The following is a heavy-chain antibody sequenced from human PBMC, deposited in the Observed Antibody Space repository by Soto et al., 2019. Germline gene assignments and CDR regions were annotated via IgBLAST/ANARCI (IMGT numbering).Heavy chain of an antibody. Sequence: QVRLQESGPGLVKPSETLSLTCTVSGVSITYYSWSWIRQTPGKGLDWIGWISFSGDTYSKPSLKVRATLSVDTSETPPSLPLNSVTSADTAVDFCERDRGDGYKRYFDVWGEGNQVTVSS. V-gene: IGHV4-59*01. D-gene: IGHD3-10*01. J-gene: IGHJ4*02. CDR1: GVSITYYS. CDR2: ISFSGDT. CDR3: ERDRGDGYKRYFDV.